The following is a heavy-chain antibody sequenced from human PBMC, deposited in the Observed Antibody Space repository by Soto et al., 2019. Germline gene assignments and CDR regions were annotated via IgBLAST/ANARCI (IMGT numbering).Heavy chain of an antibody. J-gene: IGHJ6*02. D-gene: IGHD3-9*01. V-gene: IGHV4-59*08. CDR3: ARLLFYDISPGYLRPYHYYGRDV. CDR2: IYYSDYT. CDR1: GGSISSYY. Sequence: SETLSLTCTVSGGSISSYYWSWIRQTPGKGLQYIGYIYYSDYTDSNPSLRSRVTISVDTSKNQFSLKLTSVTAADTAVYYCARLLFYDISPGYLRPYHYYGRDVWGQGTTVPVSS.